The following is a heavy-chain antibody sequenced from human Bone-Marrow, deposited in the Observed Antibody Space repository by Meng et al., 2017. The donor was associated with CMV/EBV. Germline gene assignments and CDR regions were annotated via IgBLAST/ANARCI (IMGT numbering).Heavy chain of an antibody. CDR1: GFTFSSYA. CDR2: ISYDGSNK. Sequence: GESLKISCAASGFTFSSYAMHWVRQAPGKGLEWVAVISYDGSNKYYADSVKGRFTISRDNSKNTLYLQMNSLRAEDTAVYYCARGPFRGCSSTSCYNYGMDVCGQATTVTVSS. CDR3: ARGPFRGCSSTSCYNYGMDV. J-gene: IGHJ6*02. V-gene: IGHV3-30-3*01. D-gene: IGHD2-2*02.